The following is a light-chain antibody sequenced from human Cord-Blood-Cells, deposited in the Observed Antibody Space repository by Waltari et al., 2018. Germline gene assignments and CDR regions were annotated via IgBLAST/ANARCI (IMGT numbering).Light chain of an antibody. J-gene: IGLJ1*01. V-gene: IGLV2-14*02. CDR1: SSDVGSYNL. CDR2: EGS. CDR3: SSYTSSSLYV. Sequence: QSALTQPASVSGSPGQSITISCTGTSSDVGSYNLVSWYQQHPGKAPKLMIYEGSKRPSGVSKRFSGSKSGNTASLTISGLQAEDEADYYCSSYTSSSLYVFGTGTKVTVL.